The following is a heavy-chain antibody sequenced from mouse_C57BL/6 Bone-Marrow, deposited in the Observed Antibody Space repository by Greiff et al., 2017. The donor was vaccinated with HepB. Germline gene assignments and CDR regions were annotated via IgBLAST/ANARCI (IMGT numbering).Heavy chain of an antibody. V-gene: IGHV1-62-2*01. D-gene: IGHD1-1*01. Sequence: QVQLQQSGAELVKPGASVKLSCKASGYTFTEYTIHWVKQRSGQGLEWIGWFYPGSGSIKYNEKFKDKATLTADKSSSTAYMELSRLTSEDSAVYFCARHEEVGITTVVAPDYWGQGTTLTVSS. CDR2: FYPGSGSI. CDR3: ARHEEVGITTVVAPDY. J-gene: IGHJ2*01. CDR1: GYTFTEYT.